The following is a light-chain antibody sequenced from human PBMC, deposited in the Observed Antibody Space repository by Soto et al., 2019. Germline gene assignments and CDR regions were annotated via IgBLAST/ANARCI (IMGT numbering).Light chain of an antibody. V-gene: IGLV1-44*01. J-gene: IGLJ2*01. CDR3: AAWDDSLNGVV. CDR2: SNN. CDR1: SSNIGTST. Sequence: QSVLTQPPSASGTPGQRVTISCSGSSSNIGTSTVNWYQQLPGTAPKLLIYSNNQRPSGVPDRFSGSKSGTSASLAISGLQSEDEAGYYCAAWDDSLNGVVFGGGTKLTDL.